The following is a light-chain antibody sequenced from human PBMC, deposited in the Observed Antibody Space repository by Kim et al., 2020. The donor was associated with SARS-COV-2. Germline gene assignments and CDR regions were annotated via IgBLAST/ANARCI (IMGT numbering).Light chain of an antibody. J-gene: IGKJ1*01. V-gene: IGKV3-20*01. CDR1: QSVTSSY. CDR2: GAS. CDR3: QQYDYSPWT. Sequence: EIVLTQSPGTLALSPGERATLSCWASQSVTSSYLAWYQQKPGQAPRLLIFGASSRATGIPDRFSGSGSGTDFTLTIRRLEPEDVAVYYCQQYDYSPWTFGQGTKVDIK.